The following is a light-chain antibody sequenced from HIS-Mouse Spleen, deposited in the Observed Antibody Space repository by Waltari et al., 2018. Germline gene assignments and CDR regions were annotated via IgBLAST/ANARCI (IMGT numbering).Light chain of an antibody. CDR2: GAS. Sequence: EIVLTQSPGTLSLSPGERATLSCRASQSVSSSYLAWYQQKPGQAPRLLSYGASSRATGIPDRFSGSGSGTDFTLTISRLEPEDFAVYYCQQYGSSPGLTFGGGTKVEIK. V-gene: IGKV3-20*01. CDR3: QQYGSSPGLT. J-gene: IGKJ4*01. CDR1: QSVSSSY.